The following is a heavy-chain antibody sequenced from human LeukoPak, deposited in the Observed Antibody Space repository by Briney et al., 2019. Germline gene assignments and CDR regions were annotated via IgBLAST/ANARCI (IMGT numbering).Heavy chain of an antibody. CDR1: GFTFSSYA. Sequence: GGSLRLSCAASGFTFSSYAMHWVRQAPGKGLEYVSAISSNGGSTYYANSVKGRFTISRDNSKNTLYLQMNSLRAEDTAVYYCAREEGGKLGIDYYFDYWGQGTLVTVSS. CDR2: ISSNGGST. CDR3: AREEGGKLGIDYYFDY. D-gene: IGHD7-27*01. J-gene: IGHJ4*02. V-gene: IGHV3-64*01.